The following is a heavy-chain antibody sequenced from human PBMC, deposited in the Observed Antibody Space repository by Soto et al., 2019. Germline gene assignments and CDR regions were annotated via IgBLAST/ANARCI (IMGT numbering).Heavy chain of an antibody. V-gene: IGHV3-23*01. Sequence: GGSLRLSCAASGFTFSSYAMSWVRQAPGKGLEWVSAISGSGGSTYYADSVKGRFTISRDNSKNTLYLQMNSLRAEDTAVYYCAKGGVVVTARDLDAFDIWGQGTMVTVSS. CDR2: ISGSGGST. CDR1: GFTFSSYA. J-gene: IGHJ3*02. CDR3: AKGGVVVTARDLDAFDI. D-gene: IGHD2-21*02.